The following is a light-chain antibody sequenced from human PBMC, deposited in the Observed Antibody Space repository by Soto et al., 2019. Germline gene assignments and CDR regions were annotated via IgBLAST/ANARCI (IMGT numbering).Light chain of an antibody. CDR3: QQYGASPWT. V-gene: IGKV3-20*01. CDR1: QSVSSSH. CDR2: DTS. Sequence: EVELTQSPGTLSLSPVERATLSCMASQSVSSSHLAWYQQKRGQAPRLLIYDTSTRATGIPDRFSGSGSGTDFTLTISRLEPEDFAVYHCQQYGASPWTFGQGTKVDIK. J-gene: IGKJ1*01.